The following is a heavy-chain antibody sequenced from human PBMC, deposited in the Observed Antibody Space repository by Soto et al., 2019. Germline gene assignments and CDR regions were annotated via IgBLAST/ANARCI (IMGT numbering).Heavy chain of an antibody. CDR2: IIPIFGTA. J-gene: IGHJ4*02. CDR1: GGTFSSYA. D-gene: IGHD1-1*01. CDR3: ARDTLNNGIFDY. Sequence: SVKVSCKASGGTFSSYAISWVRLAPGQGLEWMGGIIPIFGTANYAQKFQGRVTITADESTSTAYMELSSLRSEDTAVYYCARDTLNNGIFDYWGQGTLVTVSS. V-gene: IGHV1-69*13.